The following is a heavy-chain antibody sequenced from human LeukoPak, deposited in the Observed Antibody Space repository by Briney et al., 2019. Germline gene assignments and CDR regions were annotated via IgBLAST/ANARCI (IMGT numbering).Heavy chain of an antibody. CDR3: ARERFAQLWYRGYFQH. Sequence: SQTLSLTCTVSGGSISSGDYYWSWIRQPPGKGLEWIGYIYYTGRTYYNPSLKSRVTISVDPSKNQFSLKLSSVTAADTAVYYCARERFAQLWYRGYFQHWGQGTLVTVSS. CDR2: IYYTGRT. CDR1: GGSISSGDYY. D-gene: IGHD5-18*01. J-gene: IGHJ1*01. V-gene: IGHV4-30-4*08.